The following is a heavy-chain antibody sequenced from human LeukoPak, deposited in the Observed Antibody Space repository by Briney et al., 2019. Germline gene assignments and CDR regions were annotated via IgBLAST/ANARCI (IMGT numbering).Heavy chain of an antibody. Sequence: PSETLSLTCTVSGGSISSYYWSWIRQPPGKGLEWIGYIYYSGSTNYNPSLKSRVTISVDTSKNQFSLKLSSVTAADTAVYYCASNIAAAGTGFDYWGQGTLVTASS. V-gene: IGHV4-59*08. J-gene: IGHJ4*02. CDR3: ASNIAAAGTGFDY. D-gene: IGHD6-13*01. CDR2: IYYSGST. CDR1: GGSISSYY.